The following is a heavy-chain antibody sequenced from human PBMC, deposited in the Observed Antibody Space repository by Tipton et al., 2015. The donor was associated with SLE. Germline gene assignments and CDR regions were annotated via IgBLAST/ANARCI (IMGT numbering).Heavy chain of an antibody. CDR2: IYSGGST. CDR1: GFTVSSNY. V-gene: IGHV3-53*04. D-gene: IGHD3-10*01. CDR3: AKEGGRSYGSGTPWWYYYMDV. J-gene: IGHJ6*03. Sequence: QLVQSGGGSVQPGGSLRLSCAASGFTVSSNYMSWVRQAPGKGLEWVSVIYSGGSTYYADSVKGRFTISRDNAKNSLYLQMNSLRAEDTALYYCAKEGGRSYGSGTPWWYYYMDVWGKGTTVTVSS.